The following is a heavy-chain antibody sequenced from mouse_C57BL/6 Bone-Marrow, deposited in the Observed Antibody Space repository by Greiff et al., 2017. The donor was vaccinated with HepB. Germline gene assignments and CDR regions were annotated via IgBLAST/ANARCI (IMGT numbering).Heavy chain of an antibody. CDR2: IDPANGNT. V-gene: IGHV14-3*01. J-gene: IGHJ2*01. CDR3: ASGGGSGDD. CDR1: GFNIKNTY. D-gene: IGHD1-1*01. Sequence: VQLKEPVAELVRPGASVKLSCTASGFNIKNTYMHWVKQRPEQGLEWIGRIDPANGNTKYDPKFQGKATITADTSSNTAYLQLSRLTSEDNAIYYWASGGGSGDDWGKGTTLTVAS.